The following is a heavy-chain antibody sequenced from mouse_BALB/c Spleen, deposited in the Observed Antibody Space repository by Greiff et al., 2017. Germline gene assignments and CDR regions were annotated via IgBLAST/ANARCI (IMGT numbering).Heavy chain of an antibody. CDR3: ARRDTTATWFAY. Sequence: QVQLQQSGAELVRPGTSVKISCKASGYTFTNYWLGWVKQRPGHGLEWIGDIYPGGGYTNYNEKFKGKATLTADTSSSTAYMQLSSLTSEDSAVYFCARRDTTATWFAYWGQGTLVTVSA. CDR1: GYTFTNYW. CDR2: IYPGGGYT. D-gene: IGHD1-2*01. V-gene: IGHV1-63*02. J-gene: IGHJ3*01.